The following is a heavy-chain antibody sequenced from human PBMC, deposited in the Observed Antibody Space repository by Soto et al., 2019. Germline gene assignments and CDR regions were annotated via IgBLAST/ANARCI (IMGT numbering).Heavy chain of an antibody. V-gene: IGHV3-66*01. Sequence: RGAFRLSWAASGCIVRTKYMSWVRQAPGKGLEWVSVIYSGGSTFYADSVRGRFTISRDNSKNTVNLQMNSLRAEDTAVYYCGKDPWAADYWGQGTLVSVSS. CDR2: IYSGGST. D-gene: IGHD3-16*01. CDR3: GKDPWAADY. J-gene: IGHJ4*02. CDR1: GCIVRTKY.